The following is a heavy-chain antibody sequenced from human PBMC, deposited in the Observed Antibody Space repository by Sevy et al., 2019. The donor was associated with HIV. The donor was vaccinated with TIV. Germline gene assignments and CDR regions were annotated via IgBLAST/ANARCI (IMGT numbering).Heavy chain of an antibody. CDR1: GFNVSSNY. V-gene: IGHV3-53*01. CDR3: ARDRITYYYDSSGYYTSGYGMDV. J-gene: IGHJ6*02. CDR2: IYRGDNT. Sequence: GGSLRLSCAASGFNVSSNYMHWVRQAPGKGLEWVSVIYRGDNTYYADSVKGRFTISRDTSKNTLYLQMNSLRAEDTAVYYCARDRITYYYDSSGYYTSGYGMDVWGQGTTVTVSS. D-gene: IGHD3-22*01.